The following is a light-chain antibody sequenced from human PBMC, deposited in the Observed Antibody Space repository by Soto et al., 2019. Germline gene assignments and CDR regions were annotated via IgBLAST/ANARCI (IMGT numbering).Light chain of an antibody. Sequence: EVVLTQSPATLSLSPGERATLSCRASQSVSTYLAWYQQKPGQAPRLLIYGAVTRATGIPARFSGSGSGTEFTLTISSLQSEDFALYYCQQYNDWPRTFGPGTKVDIK. V-gene: IGKV3-15*01. CDR1: QSVSTY. J-gene: IGKJ3*01. CDR2: GAV. CDR3: QQYNDWPRT.